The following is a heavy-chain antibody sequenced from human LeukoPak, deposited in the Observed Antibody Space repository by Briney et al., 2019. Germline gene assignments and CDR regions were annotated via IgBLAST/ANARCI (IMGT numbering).Heavy chain of an antibody. CDR3: AITYYYDSSGYPGWFDP. CDR1: GYSFTSYW. D-gene: IGHD3-22*01. Sequence: GESLKISCKGSGYSFTSYWIGWVRQMRGKGLVWMGILYPGDSDTRYSPSFKGQVTISADKSISTAYLQWSSLKASDTAMYYCAITYYYDSSGYPGWFDPWGQGTLVTVSS. V-gene: IGHV5-51*01. CDR2: LYPGDSDT. J-gene: IGHJ5*02.